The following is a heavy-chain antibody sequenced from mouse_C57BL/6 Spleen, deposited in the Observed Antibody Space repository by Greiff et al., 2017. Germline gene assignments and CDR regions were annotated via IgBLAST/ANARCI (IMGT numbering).Heavy chain of an antibody. Sequence: QVQLQQPGAELVKPGASVKLSCKASGYTFTSYWMQWVKQRPGQGLEWIGEIDPSDSYTNYNQKFKGKATLTVDTSSSTAYMQLRSLTSEDSAVYYCASQGVTTGDYYAMDYWGQGTSVTVSS. V-gene: IGHV1-50*01. CDR2: IDPSDSYT. CDR1: GYTFTSYW. J-gene: IGHJ4*01. D-gene: IGHD2-2*01. CDR3: ASQGVTTGDYYAMDY.